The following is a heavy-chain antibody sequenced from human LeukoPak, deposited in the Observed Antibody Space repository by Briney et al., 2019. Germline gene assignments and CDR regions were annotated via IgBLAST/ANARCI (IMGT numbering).Heavy chain of an antibody. D-gene: IGHD1-26*01. CDR3: ARDPYNGNYGDSYYYYMDV. J-gene: IGHJ6*03. V-gene: IGHV3-21*01. CDR1: GFTFSSYT. CDR2: ISTSSIYI. Sequence: PGGSLRLSCAASGFTFSSYTMNWVRQAPGKGLEWVSSISTSSIYIYYTDSLKGRFTISRDNAKNSLYLQMNSLRAEDTAIYYCARDPYNGNYGDSYYYYMDVWGKGTTVTISS.